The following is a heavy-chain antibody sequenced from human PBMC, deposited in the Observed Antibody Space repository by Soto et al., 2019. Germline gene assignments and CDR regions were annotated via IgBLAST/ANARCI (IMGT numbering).Heavy chain of an antibody. CDR2: ITYDGGTK. Sequence: QVKLAESGGGVVQPGRSLTLSCSASGYTFSSYAMHWVRQAPGKGLEWVSAITYDGGTKYYADSLMGRFTIARDNSKTTLYLQMHSLRAADRAVYYCAKDLVVFVTSDYGLDVWGSGTAVTVSS. CDR3: AKDLVVFVTSDYGLDV. D-gene: IGHD3-22*01. J-gene: IGHJ6*04. CDR1: GYTFSSYA. V-gene: IGHV3-30*18.